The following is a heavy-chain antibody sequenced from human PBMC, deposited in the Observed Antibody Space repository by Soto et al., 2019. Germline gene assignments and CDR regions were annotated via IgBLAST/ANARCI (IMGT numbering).Heavy chain of an antibody. Sequence: PGGSLRLSCAASGFTFTSHAMNWVRQAPGKGLEWVAGITPGGDNTYYADSVKGRFTISRDNSKNTVYLQMKYLRAEDTALYYCAKNEGGTCYYRVDCWGQGALVTVSS. J-gene: IGHJ4*02. V-gene: IGHV3-23*01. CDR2: ITPGGDNT. D-gene: IGHD2-15*01. CDR1: GFTFTSHA. CDR3: AKNEGGTCYYRVDC.